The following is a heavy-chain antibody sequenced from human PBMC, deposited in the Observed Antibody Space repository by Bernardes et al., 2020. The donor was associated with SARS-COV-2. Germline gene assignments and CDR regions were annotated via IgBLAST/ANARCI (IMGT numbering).Heavy chain of an antibody. CDR3: ARTYCSGGSCWTEGLDY. J-gene: IGHJ4*02. CDR1: GYTFTSYD. Sequence: ASVKVSCKASGYTFTSYDINWVRQATGQGLEWMGWMNPNSGNTGYAQKFQGRVTMTRNTSISTAYMELSSLRSEDTAVYYCARTYCSGGSCWTEGLDYWGQGTLVTVSS. CDR2: MNPNSGNT. D-gene: IGHD2-15*01. V-gene: IGHV1-8*01.